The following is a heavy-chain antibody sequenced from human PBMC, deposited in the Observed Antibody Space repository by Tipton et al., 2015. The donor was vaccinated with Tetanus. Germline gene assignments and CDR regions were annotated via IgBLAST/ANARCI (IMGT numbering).Heavy chain of an antibody. D-gene: IGHD3-3*01. V-gene: IGHV4-4*08. CDR1: GGSISPYY. CDR3: ARDSPYYDFWSGRIIADYYYYYGMDV. CDR2: IYTSGST. J-gene: IGHJ6*02. Sequence: TLSLTCTVSGGSISPYYWSWIRQPPGKGLEWIGYIYTSGSTNYNPSLKSRVTMSVDTSKNQFSLKLSSVTAADTAVYYCARDSPYYDFWSGRIIADYYYYYGMDVWGQGTTVTVSS.